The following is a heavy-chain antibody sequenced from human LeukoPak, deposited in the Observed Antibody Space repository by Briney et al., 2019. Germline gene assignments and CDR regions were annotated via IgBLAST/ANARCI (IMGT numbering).Heavy chain of an antibody. V-gene: IGHV1-2*02. CDR1: GYTFTGYY. CDR3: ARWGRGYGGNSNYYMDV. J-gene: IGHJ6*03. Sequence: ASVKVSCKTSGYTFTGYYIHWVRQAPGHGLEWMGWVNPYTGGTDYAQRFQGRVTMTRDTSISTAYMELSRLRSDDTAVYYCARWGRGYGGNSNYYMDVWGKGTTVTVSS. CDR2: VNPYTGGT. D-gene: IGHD4-23*01.